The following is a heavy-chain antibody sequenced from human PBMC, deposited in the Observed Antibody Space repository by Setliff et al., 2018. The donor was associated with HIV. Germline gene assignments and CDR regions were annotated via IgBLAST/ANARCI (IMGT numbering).Heavy chain of an antibody. CDR1: GGSMTNY. CDR3: ATFYCPHGVCYGFDI. V-gene: IGHV4-4*09. CDR2: IHTSGST. D-gene: IGHD2-8*01. Sequence: SETLSRTCTVSGGSMTNYWSWIRQPPGKGLEFIGHIHTSGSTIYNPSLKSRLTITIETSRNQFSLKLTSVTAADPAVYYCATFYCPHGVCYGFDIWGQGTMVTVSS. J-gene: IGHJ3*02.